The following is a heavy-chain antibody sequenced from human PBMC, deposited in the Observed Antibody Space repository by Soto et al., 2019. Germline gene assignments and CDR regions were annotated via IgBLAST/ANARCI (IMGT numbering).Heavy chain of an antibody. D-gene: IGHD2-15*01. CDR2: ISTYNGNT. Sequence: QVQLVQSGAEVKKPGASVKVSCTASGYTFTRYGISWVRQAPGQGLEWMGWISTYNGNTNYAQNLKGKVTMHTEKSTSTAYMELRRLTSGDTAVYYCAREGYCSGGSCALYYHDDFGMDGW. V-gene: IGHV1-18*01. J-gene: IGHJ6*01. CDR1: GYTFTRYG. CDR3: AREGYCSGGSCALYYHDDFGMDG.